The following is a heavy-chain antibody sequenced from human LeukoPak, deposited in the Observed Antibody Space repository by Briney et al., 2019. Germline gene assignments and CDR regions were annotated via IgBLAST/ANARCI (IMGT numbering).Heavy chain of an antibody. D-gene: IGHD3-10*01. CDR2: ISGSVGST. CDR1: GFTFSSYA. V-gene: IGHV3-23*01. Sequence: GGSLRLSCAASGFTFSSYAMSWVRQAPGKGLEWVSAISGSVGSTYYADSVKGRFTISRDNSKNTLYLQMNSLRAEDTAVYYCAKDGMVRGALNLWGQGTLVTVSS. J-gene: IGHJ5*02. CDR3: AKDGMVRGALNL.